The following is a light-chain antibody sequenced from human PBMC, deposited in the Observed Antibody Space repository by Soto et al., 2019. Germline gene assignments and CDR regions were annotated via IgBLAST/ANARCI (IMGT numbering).Light chain of an antibody. CDR1: QSVSSSY. Sequence: EIVLTQSPGTLSLSPGERATLSCRASQSVSSSYLAWYQQKPGQAPRLLIYGASSRATGIPDRFSVSGSGTDFTLTISRLEPEDFAVYYCQQYGSSPPPWTFGQGTKVEIK. CDR2: GAS. J-gene: IGKJ1*01. V-gene: IGKV3-20*01. CDR3: QQYGSSPPPWT.